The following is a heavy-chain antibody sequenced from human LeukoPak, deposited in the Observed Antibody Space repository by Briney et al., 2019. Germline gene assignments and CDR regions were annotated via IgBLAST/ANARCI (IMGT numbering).Heavy chain of an antibody. V-gene: IGHV3-7*01. J-gene: IGHJ4*02. D-gene: IGHD1-26*01. Sequence: GGSLRLSCAASGFTFSSYWMSWVRQAPGKGLEWVANIKQDGSEKYYVDSVKGRFTISRDNAKNSLYLQMNSLRAEDTAVCYCARDIPTTLYYFDYWGQGTLVTVSS. CDR1: GFTFSSYW. CDR2: IKQDGSEK. CDR3: ARDIPTTLYYFDY.